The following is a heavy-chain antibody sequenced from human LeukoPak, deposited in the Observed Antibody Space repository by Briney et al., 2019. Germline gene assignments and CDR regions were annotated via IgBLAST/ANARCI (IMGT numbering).Heavy chain of an antibody. D-gene: IGHD2-2*01. J-gene: IGHJ3*02. CDR2: ISSSSSYI. V-gene: IGHV3-21*01. Sequence: GGSLRLSCAASGFTFSSYSMNWVCQAPGKGLEWVSSISSSSSYIYYADSVKGRFTISGDNAKNSLYLQMNSLRAEDTAVYYCARDPHQLLSAFDIWGQGTMVTVSS. CDR1: GFTFSSYS. CDR3: ARDPHQLLSAFDI.